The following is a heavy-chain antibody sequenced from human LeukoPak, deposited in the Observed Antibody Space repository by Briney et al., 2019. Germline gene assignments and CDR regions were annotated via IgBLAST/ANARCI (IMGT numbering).Heavy chain of an antibody. V-gene: IGHV5-51*01. CDR2: IYTGDSDT. Sequence: GESLKISCKGSGYRFTNYWIGWVRQMPGKGLEGMGIIYTGDSDTRYSPSFQGQVTISAEKSISTAYLQWSSLKASDTAMYYCARCGSGIQGLNWFDPWGQGTLVTVSS. CDR1: GYRFTNYW. CDR3: ARCGSGIQGLNWFDP. J-gene: IGHJ5*02. D-gene: IGHD3-10*01.